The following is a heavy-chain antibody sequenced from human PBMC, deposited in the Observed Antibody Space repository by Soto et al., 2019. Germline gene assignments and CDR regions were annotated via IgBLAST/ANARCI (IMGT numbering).Heavy chain of an antibody. J-gene: IGHJ4*02. CDR3: ARSKGSGWHHHFDY. V-gene: IGHV1-8*01. D-gene: IGHD6-19*01. CDR2: MNPNSGNT. Sequence: ASVKVSCKASGYTFTSYDINWVRQATGQGLEWMGWMNPNSGNTGYAQKFQGRVTMTRNTSISTAYMELSSLRSEDTAVYYCARSKGSGWHHHFDYWGQGTLVTVSS. CDR1: GYTFTSYD.